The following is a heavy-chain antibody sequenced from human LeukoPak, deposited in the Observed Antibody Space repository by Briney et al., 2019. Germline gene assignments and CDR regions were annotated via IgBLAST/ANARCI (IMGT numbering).Heavy chain of an antibody. Sequence: PGGSLRLSCAASGFTFSSYSMHWVRQAPGKGLEWVSRINSDGSSTSYADSVKGRFTISRDNAKNTLYLQMNSLRAEDTAVYYCTLYDSSGYYALGMDVWGQGTTVTVSS. CDR3: TLYDSSGYYALGMDV. CDR2: INSDGSST. J-gene: IGHJ6*02. D-gene: IGHD3-22*01. CDR1: GFTFSSYS. V-gene: IGHV3-74*01.